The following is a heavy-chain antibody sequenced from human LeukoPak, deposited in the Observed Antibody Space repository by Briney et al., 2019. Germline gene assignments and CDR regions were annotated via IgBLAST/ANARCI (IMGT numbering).Heavy chain of an antibody. CDR3: RSYYDIFLQGKDHDGGDY. Sequence: GGSLRLSCAASGFTVSSNYMSWVRQAPGKGLEWVSVIYSGGSTYYADSVKGRFTISRDNSKNKLYMKMNSLRAEDTAVYYCRSYYDIFLQGKDHDGGDYWGQGTLVTVSS. D-gene: IGHD3-9*01. CDR1: GFTVSSNY. J-gene: IGHJ4*02. CDR2: IYSGGST. V-gene: IGHV3-53*01.